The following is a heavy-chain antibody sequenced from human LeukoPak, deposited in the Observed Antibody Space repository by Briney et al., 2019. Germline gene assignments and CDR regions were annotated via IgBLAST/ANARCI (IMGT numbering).Heavy chain of an antibody. V-gene: IGHV1-69*06. D-gene: IGHD3-16*02. CDR3: ARPREYDYVWGSYRLDAFDI. CDR1: GGTFSSYA. J-gene: IGHJ3*02. Sequence: SVKVSCKASGGTFSSYAISWVRQAPGQGLEWMGGTIPIFGTANYAQKFQGRVTITADKSTSTAYMELSSLRSEDTAVYYCARPREYDYVWGSYRLDAFDIWGQGTMVTVSS. CDR2: TIPIFGTA.